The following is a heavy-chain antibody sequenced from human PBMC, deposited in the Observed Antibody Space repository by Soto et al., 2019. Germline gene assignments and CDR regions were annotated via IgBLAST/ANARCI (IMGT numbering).Heavy chain of an antibody. Sequence: GGSLRLSCVASGFPFSNYAMTWVRQAPGKGLEWVSALSGSGVSTYYADSVMGRFTISRDNSKNTLYLQINSLRAEDTAVYYCARGQGLGELLTDFWGQGALVTVSS. CDR3: ARGQGLGELLTDF. CDR2: LSGSGVST. V-gene: IGHV3-23*01. J-gene: IGHJ4*02. CDR1: GFPFSNYA. D-gene: IGHD3-10*01.